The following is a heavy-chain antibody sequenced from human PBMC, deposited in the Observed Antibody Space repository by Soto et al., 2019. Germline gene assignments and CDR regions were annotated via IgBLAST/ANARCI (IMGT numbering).Heavy chain of an antibody. Sequence: GGSLRLSCAASGFTVSSNYMSWVRQAPGKGLEWVSVIYSGSSTYYADSVKGRFTISRHNSKNTLYLQMNSLRAEDTAVYYCARDRGIAVAGTANDAFDIWGQGTMVTVSS. CDR3: ARDRGIAVAGTANDAFDI. CDR2: IYSGSST. J-gene: IGHJ3*02. V-gene: IGHV3-66*01. CDR1: GFTVSSNY. D-gene: IGHD6-19*01.